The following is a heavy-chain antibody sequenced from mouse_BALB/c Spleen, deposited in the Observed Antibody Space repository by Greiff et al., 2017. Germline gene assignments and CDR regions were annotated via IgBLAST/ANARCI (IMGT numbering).Heavy chain of an antibody. CDR2: ISIYYDNT. CDR1: GYTFTDYA. V-gene: IGHV1-67*01. D-gene: IGHD1-1*02. J-gene: IGHJ4*01. Sequence: VHLVESGPELVRPGESVKISCKGSGYTFTDYAMHWVKQSHAKSLEWIGVISIYYDNTNYNQKFKGKATMTVDKSSSTAYMELARLTSEDSAIYYCARSGGTHAMDYWGQGTSVTVSS. CDR3: ARSGGTHAMDY.